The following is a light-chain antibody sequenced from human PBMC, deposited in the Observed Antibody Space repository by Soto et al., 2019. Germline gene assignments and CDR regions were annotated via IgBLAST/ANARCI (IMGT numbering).Light chain of an antibody. Sequence: EIVLTQSPATLSLSPGERATLSCRASQSVSSYLAWYQQKPGQAPRLLIYDASNRATGIPARFSGSGSGTDFTLTISSLDPEDFAVYYCQQRSNWPPLTFGQGTRLEMK. V-gene: IGKV3-11*01. CDR3: QQRSNWPPLT. CDR2: DAS. CDR1: QSVSSY. J-gene: IGKJ5*01.